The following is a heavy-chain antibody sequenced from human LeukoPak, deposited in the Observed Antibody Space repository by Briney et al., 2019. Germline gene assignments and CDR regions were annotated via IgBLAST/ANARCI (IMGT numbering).Heavy chain of an antibody. D-gene: IGHD5-18*01. CDR2: IYTSGST. CDR1: GGSISSYY. Sequence: SETLSLTCTVSGGSISSYYWSWIRQPPGKGLEWIGCIYTSGSTNYNPSLKSRVTISVDTSKNQFSLKLSSVTAADTAVYYCARQDTAMGPYFDYWGQGTLVTVSS. V-gene: IGHV4-4*09. J-gene: IGHJ4*02. CDR3: ARQDTAMGPYFDY.